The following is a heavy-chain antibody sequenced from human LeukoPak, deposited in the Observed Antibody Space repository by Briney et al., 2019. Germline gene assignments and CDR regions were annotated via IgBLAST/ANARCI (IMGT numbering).Heavy chain of an antibody. CDR3: AKGGRTWFAP. V-gene: IGHV4-31*03. Sequence: PSETLSLTCTVSGGSINSRGHYWSWIRQLPGKGLEWIGYIYYSGSTYYDPSFQSRVSISLDTSRNQFSLRLRSVTAADMAIYYCAKGGRTWFAPWGQGTQVTVSS. CDR2: IYYSGST. CDR1: GGSINSRGHY. J-gene: IGHJ5*02.